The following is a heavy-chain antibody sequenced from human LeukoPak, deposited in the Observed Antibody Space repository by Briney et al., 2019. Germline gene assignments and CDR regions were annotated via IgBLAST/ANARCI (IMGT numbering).Heavy chain of an antibody. D-gene: IGHD1-26*01. CDR3: AKDTRSYYYYYMDV. V-gene: IGHV3-30*02. J-gene: IGHJ6*03. CDR2: IRYDGRNK. Sequence: GGSLRPSCAASGFTFSSNGIHWVRQAPGRGLEWVAFIRYDGRNKYYADSVKGRFTISRDNSKNTLYLEMNSLRAEDTAVYYCAKDTRSYYYYYMDVWGKGTTVTISS. CDR1: GFTFSSNG.